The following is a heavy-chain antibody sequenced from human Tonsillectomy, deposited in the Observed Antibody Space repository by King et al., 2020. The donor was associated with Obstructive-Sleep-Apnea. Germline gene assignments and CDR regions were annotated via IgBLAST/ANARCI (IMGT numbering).Heavy chain of an antibody. CDR1: GFTFSSYA. CDR3: ARERVAAAGAYFDY. CDR2: ISYDGSNK. J-gene: IGHJ4*02. D-gene: IGHD6-13*01. Sequence: VQLVESGGGVVQPGRSLRLSCSASGFTFSSYAMHWVRQAPGKGLEWVAVISYDGSNKYHADSVKGRFTISRENSKNTLYLQMTSRRAEDTAVYYCARERVAAAGAYFDYWGQGTLVTVSS. V-gene: IGHV3-30*04.